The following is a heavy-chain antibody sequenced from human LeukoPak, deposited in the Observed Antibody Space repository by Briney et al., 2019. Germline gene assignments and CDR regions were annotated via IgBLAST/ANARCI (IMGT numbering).Heavy chain of an antibody. Sequence: SETLSLTCTVSGGSISSSSYYWGWIRQPPGKGMEWIGSIYYSGSTYYNPSLKSRVTISVDTSKNQFSLKLSSVTAADTAVYYCARVDLRSSGYYDWGQGTLVTVSS. D-gene: IGHD3-22*01. V-gene: IGHV4-39*07. J-gene: IGHJ4*02. CDR1: GGSISSSSYY. CDR2: IYYSGST. CDR3: ARVDLRSSGYYD.